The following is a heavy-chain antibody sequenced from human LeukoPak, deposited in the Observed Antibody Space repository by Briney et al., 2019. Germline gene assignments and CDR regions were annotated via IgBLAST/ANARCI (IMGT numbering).Heavy chain of an antibody. CDR2: ISYDGSNK. J-gene: IGHJ4*02. CDR1: GFTFSSYA. V-gene: IGHV3-30-3*01. CDR3: ARDLSSNQNYYDSIRLRAH. Sequence: PGGSLRLSCAASGFTFSSYAMHWVRQAPGKGLEWVAVISYDGSNKYYADSVKGRFTISRDNSKNTLYLQMNSLRAEDTAVYYCARDLSSNQNYYDSIRLRAHWGQGTLVTVSS. D-gene: IGHD3-22*01.